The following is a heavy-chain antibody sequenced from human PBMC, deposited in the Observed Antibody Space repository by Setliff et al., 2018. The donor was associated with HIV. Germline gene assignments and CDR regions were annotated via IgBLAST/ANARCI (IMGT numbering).Heavy chain of an antibody. CDR1: GFTFTGYY. CDR2: ITPNSGGT. J-gene: IGHJ5*01. CDR3: ARDLGYSSSSGWFGS. D-gene: IGHD6-6*01. Sequence: ASVKVSCKASGFTFTGYYIHWVRQAPGQGLEWMGWITPNSGGTNYAQKFQGRVTMTRDTSISTAYMELSRLRSDDTAVYYCARDLGYSSSSGWFGSWGQGTLVTVSS. V-gene: IGHV1-2*02.